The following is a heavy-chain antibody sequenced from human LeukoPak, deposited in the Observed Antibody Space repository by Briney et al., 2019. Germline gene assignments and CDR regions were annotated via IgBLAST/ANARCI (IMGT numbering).Heavy chain of an antibody. V-gene: IGHV3-73*01. CDR3: LSLDYDILTGSPQG. CDR2: IRSQANSYAT. Sequence: GGSLRLSCAASGFKFSASSIHWVRQASGKGLEWVGRIRSQANSYATAYVESVKGRFTISRDDSDNTAYLQMSSLTTEDTAVYYCLSLDYDILTGSPQGWGQGTLVTVSS. J-gene: IGHJ4*02. CDR1: GFKFSASS. D-gene: IGHD3-9*01.